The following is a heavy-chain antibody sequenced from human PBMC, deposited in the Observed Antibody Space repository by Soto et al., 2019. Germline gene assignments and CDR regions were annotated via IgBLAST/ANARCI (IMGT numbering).Heavy chain of an antibody. D-gene: IGHD3-16*01. V-gene: IGHV1-8*01. J-gene: IGHJ6*03. Sequence: ASVKVSCKASGYTLTSYDVTWVRQATGQGLEWMGWMNPNTGNTGYAQKFQGRVTMTRNTSISTAYMELSSLRSEDTAVYYCARGLGGSIYYYYYMDVWGKGTTVTVSS. CDR3: ARGLGGSIYYYYYMDV. CDR1: GYTLTSYD. CDR2: MNPNTGNT.